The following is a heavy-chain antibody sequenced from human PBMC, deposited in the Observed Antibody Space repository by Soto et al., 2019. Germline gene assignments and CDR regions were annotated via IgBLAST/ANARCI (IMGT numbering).Heavy chain of an antibody. J-gene: IGHJ4*02. D-gene: IGHD3-10*01. CDR2: ISGSGEST. CDR1: GFTFSSFA. V-gene: IGHV3-23*01. Sequence: VGSLRLSCAASGFTFSSFAMSWVRQAPGKGLEWVSSISGSGESTYYADSVKGRLSISRDNSKNTLYLQMNSLRAEDTAVYYCAKRREGGYYIFDYWGQGTPVTV. CDR3: AKRREGGYYIFDY.